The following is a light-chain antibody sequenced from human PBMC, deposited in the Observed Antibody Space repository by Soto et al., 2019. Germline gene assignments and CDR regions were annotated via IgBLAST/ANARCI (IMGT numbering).Light chain of an antibody. CDR2: EVS. V-gene: IGLV2-14*01. CDR3: SSYTTSNTWL. Sequence: QSALTQPASVSGSPGQSITISCTATTIDVGGFDSVSWYQQHPGTAPRVIIYEVSNRPSGVSYRFSGSKSANTAFLTISGLQADDEADYYCSSYTTSNTWLFGGGTKLTVL. CDR1: TIDVGGFDS. J-gene: IGLJ3*02.